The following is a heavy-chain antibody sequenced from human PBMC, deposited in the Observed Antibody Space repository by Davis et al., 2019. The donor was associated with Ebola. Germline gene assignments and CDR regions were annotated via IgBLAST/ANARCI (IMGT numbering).Heavy chain of an antibody. V-gene: IGHV3-48*02. D-gene: IGHD2-2*02. CDR1: GFTFSSYS. CDR2: ISSSSSTI. CDR3: ARDSRYCSSTSCYTAPDAFDI. J-gene: IGHJ3*02. Sequence: GESLKISCAASGFTFSSYSMNWVRQAPGKGLEWVSYISSSSSTIYYADSVKGRFTISRDNAKNSLYLQMNSLRDEDTAVYYCARDSRYCSSTSCYTAPDAFDIWGQGTMVTVSS.